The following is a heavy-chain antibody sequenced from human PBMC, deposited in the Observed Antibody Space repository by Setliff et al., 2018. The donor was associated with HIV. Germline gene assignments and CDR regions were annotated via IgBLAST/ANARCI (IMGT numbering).Heavy chain of an antibody. Sequence: GSGPTLVNPTQTLTLTCTFSGLSLSSSGVGVGWIRQSPGKALEWLAFVYWNNNKHYSTSLKSRLTVTKDTSKNRVVFTMTNMDPVVTATYYCAYSGRQLRGPYFDFWGQGTPVTV. CDR1: GLSLSSSGVG. CDR2: VYWNNNK. J-gene: IGHJ4*02. V-gene: IGHV2-5*01. D-gene: IGHD1-1*01. CDR3: AYSGRQLRGPYFDF.